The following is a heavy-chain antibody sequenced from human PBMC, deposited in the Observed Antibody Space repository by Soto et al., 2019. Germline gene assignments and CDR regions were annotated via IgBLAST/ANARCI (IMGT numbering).Heavy chain of an antibody. V-gene: IGHV3-48*03. CDR1: DFXFXSFE. D-gene: IGHD7-27*01. CDR3: ARTLGNWYFDL. Sequence: EALLVESGGGLVQPGGSLRLSCIASDFXFXSFEMNWVRQVPGRGLEWLSYMSTSGADIKYAASLEGRFTVSRDNSKKSLFLQMDSLRVADTAVYYCARTLGNWYFDLWGRGTLVTVSS. CDR2: MSTSGADI. J-gene: IGHJ2*01.